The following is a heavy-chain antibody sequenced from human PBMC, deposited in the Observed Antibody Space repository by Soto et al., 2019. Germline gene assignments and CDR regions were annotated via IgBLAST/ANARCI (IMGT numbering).Heavy chain of an antibody. CDR2: IIGDGTTT. CDR1: GFTFSNYW. J-gene: IGHJ4*02. CDR3: AKVRRYSGYEYFDY. Sequence: EVQLVESGGGLVQPGGSLRLSCAASGFTFSNYWMHWVRQAPGKGLVWVSRIIGDGTTTAYADSVKGRFTISRDNARNTLYLHMNSLRAEDTAVYYCAKVRRYSGYEYFDYWGQGALVTVSS. D-gene: IGHD5-12*01. V-gene: IGHV3-74*03.